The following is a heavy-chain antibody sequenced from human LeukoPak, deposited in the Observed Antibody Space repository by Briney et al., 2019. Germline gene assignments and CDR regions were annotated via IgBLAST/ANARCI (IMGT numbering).Heavy chain of an antibody. CDR1: GGSISSYY. V-gene: IGHV4-4*07. J-gene: IGHJ3*02. D-gene: IGHD5-12*01. Sequence: SETLSLTCTVSGGSISSYYWSWIRQPAGKGLEWIGRIYTSGSTNYNPSLKSRVTMSVDTSKNQFSLKLSSVTAADTAVYYCARGRYSGYDGFGAFDIWGQGTMVTVSS. CDR2: IYTSGST. CDR3: ARGRYSGYDGFGAFDI.